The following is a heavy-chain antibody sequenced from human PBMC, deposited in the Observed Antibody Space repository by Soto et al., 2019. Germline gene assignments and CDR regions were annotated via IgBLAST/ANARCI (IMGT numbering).Heavy chain of an antibody. D-gene: IGHD3-3*02. CDR2: ISYDGSNK. Sequence: GGSLRLSCAASGFTFSSYGMHWVRQAPGKGLEWVAVISYDGSNKYYADSVKGRFTISRDNSKNTLYLQMNSLRAEDTAMYYCAKTHFWSGTSPPAYYYYYYGMDVWGQGTTVTVSS. CDR3: AKTHFWSGTSPPAYYYYYYGMDV. CDR1: GFTFSSYG. V-gene: IGHV3-30*18. J-gene: IGHJ6*02.